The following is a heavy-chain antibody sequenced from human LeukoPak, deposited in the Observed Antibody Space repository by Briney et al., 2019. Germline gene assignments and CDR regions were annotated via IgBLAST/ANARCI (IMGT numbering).Heavy chain of an antibody. CDR2: IDGGGTIT. CDR3: ARDRGYGSCYYFDN. J-gene: IGHJ4*02. V-gene: IGHV3-11*04. CDR1: GFTFSDYY. Sequence: SLRLSCAASGFTFSDYYMSWIRQVPGKGLEWLSYIDGGGTITYYAAFEEGRFTISRDNAKNSVYLQMDSLRAEDTAVYYCARDRGYGSCYYFDNWGQGTLVIVSS. D-gene: IGHD3-3*01.